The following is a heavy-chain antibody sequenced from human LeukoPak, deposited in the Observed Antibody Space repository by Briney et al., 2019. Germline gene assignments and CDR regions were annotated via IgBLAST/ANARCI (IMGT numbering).Heavy chain of an antibody. D-gene: IGHD5-18*01. Sequence: SETLSLTCTVSGGSISSYYWSWIRQPPGKALEWIGYIYYRGSTNYNPPLKSRVTISVDTSKNQFSLKLSSVTAADTAVYYCASGERGYSYGPLDYWGQGTLVTVSS. CDR3: ASGERGYSYGPLDY. J-gene: IGHJ4*02. V-gene: IGHV4-59*08. CDR2: IYYRGST. CDR1: GGSISSYY.